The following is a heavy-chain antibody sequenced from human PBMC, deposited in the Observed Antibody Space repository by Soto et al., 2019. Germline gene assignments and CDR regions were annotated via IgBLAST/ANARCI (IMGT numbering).Heavy chain of an antibody. CDR3: ARGYHLYSSSFEPDHYYYYGMDV. Sequence: GGSLRLSCAASGFTFSSYAMSWVRQAPGKGLEWVSAISGSGGSTYYADSVKGRFTISRDNSKNTLYLQMNSLRAEDTAVYYCARGYHLYSSSFEPDHYYYYGMDVWGQGTTVTVSS. V-gene: IGHV3-23*01. CDR2: ISGSGGST. J-gene: IGHJ6*02. CDR1: GFTFSSYA. D-gene: IGHD6-6*01.